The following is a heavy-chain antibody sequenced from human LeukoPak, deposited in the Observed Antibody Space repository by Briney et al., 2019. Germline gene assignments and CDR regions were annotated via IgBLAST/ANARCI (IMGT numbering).Heavy chain of an antibody. CDR1: GFSFSSYG. CDR2: ISSNGGST. Sequence: GGSLRLSCAASGFSFSSYGMHWVRRAPGKGLEYVSAISSNGGSTYYANSVRGRFTISRDNSKNTVYLQMGSLRAEDMPVYYCSNWYGYWGQGTLVTVSS. V-gene: IGHV3-64*01. J-gene: IGHJ5*01. CDR3: SNWYGY.